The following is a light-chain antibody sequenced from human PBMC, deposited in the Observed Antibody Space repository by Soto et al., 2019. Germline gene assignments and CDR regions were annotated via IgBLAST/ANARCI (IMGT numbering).Light chain of an antibody. CDR1: QSVSSY. V-gene: IGKV3-11*01. Sequence: EIVLTQSPATLSLSAGEGATLSCRASQSVSSYLAWYQQKPGQAPRLLIYDASNRATGIPARFSGSGSGTDFTLTISSLEPEDFAVYYCQQRSNWPPRITFGQGTRLEIK. J-gene: IGKJ5*01. CDR2: DAS. CDR3: QQRSNWPPRIT.